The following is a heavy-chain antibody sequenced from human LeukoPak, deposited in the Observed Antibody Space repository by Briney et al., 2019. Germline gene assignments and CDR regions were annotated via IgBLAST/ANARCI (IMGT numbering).Heavy chain of an antibody. Sequence: SETLSLTCNVSGCSISSGYYWGWIRQPPGKGLEWIGSIYHTGTSNHNPSLKSRVIISIDTSKDQVSLKLSLYSSSKPAVYYCARDAGNYHMRGFDVWGPGTLVTVSS. J-gene: IGHJ3*01. CDR1: GCSISSGYY. D-gene: IGHD5-24*01. CDR2: IYHTGTS. V-gene: IGHV4-38-2*02. CDR3: ARDAGNYHMRGFDV.